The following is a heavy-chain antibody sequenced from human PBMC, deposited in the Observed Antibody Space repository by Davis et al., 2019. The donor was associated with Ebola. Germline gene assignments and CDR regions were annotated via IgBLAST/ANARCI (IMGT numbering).Heavy chain of an antibody. CDR1: GYTFSNYD. V-gene: IGHV7-4-1*02. CDR2: INTNTGNP. J-gene: IGHJ4*02. CDR3: ARDQGIWGNYSFGLAY. D-gene: IGHD1-7*01. Sequence: ASVKVSCKASGYTFSNYDINWVRQAPGQGLEWMGWINTNTGNPTLAQGFTGRFVFSFDTSVSTAYLRISSLKAEDSAVYYCARDQGIWGNYSFGLAYWGQGTQVTVSS.